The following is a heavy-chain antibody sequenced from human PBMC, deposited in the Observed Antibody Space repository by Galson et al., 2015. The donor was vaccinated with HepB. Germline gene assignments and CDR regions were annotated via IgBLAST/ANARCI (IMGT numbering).Heavy chain of an antibody. CDR2: INPNSGGT. V-gene: IGHV1-2*04. CDR3: ARGGYDFWSGSVTADDAFDI. Sequence: SVKVSCKASGYTFTGYYMHWVRQAPGQGLEWMGWINPNSGGTNYARKFQGWVTMTRDTSISTAYMELSRLRSDDTAVYYCARGGYDFWSGSVTADDAFDIWGQGTMVTVSS. CDR1: GYTFTGYY. D-gene: IGHD3-3*01. J-gene: IGHJ3*02.